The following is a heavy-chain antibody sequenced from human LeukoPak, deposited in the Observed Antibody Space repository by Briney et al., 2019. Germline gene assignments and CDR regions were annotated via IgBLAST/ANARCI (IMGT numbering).Heavy chain of an antibody. CDR3: ARATHASNWFSFDT. D-gene: IGHD4-11*01. CDR2: ISTDGNIQ. Sequence: GGSLRLSCAASGLTFSIYGMHWVRQTPGKGLEWVAVISTDGNIQFHADSVKGRFTVSRDNSNNTLYLQMNSLRIEDTAVYFCARATHASNWFSFDTWGRGTLVTVSS. CDR1: GLTFSIYG. V-gene: IGHV3-30-3*01. J-gene: IGHJ4*02.